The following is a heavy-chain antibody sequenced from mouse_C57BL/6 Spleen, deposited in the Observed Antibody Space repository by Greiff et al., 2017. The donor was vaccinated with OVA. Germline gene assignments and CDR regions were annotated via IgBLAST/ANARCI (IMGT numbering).Heavy chain of an antibody. CDR1: GYTFTDYY. J-gene: IGHJ4*01. D-gene: IGHD1-1*01. V-gene: IGHV1-19*01. CDR2: INPYNGGT. Sequence: EVQLQQSGPVLVKPGASVKMSCKASGYTFTDYYMNWVKQSHGKSLEWIGVINPYNGGTSYNQKFKGKATLTVDKSSSTAYMKLNSLTSEDSAVYYCAAFYGSSYDYAIDYWGQGTSVTVSS. CDR3: AAFYGSSYDYAIDY.